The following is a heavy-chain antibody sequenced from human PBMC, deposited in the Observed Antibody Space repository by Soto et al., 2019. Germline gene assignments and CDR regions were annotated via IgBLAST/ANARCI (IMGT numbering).Heavy chain of an antibody. J-gene: IGHJ4*02. Sequence: ASVKVSCKASGYTFTSYGISWVRQAPGQGLKWMGWINSYNGNTNYAQKLQGRVTMTTDTSKSQFSLNLSFVTAADTAVYYCATMGTPATGLYFFDYWGQGSLVTVSS. D-gene: IGHD2-15*01. CDR2: INSYNGNT. CDR1: GYTFTSYG. CDR3: ATMGTPATGLYFFDY. V-gene: IGHV1-18*01.